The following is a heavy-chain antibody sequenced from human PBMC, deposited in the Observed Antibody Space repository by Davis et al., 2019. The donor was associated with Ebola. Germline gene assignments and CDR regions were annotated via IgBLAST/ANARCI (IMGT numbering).Heavy chain of an antibody. V-gene: IGHV4-59*01. CDR2: IYYSGST. CDR1: GGSISSYY. Sequence: GSLRLSCTVSGGSISSYYWSWIRQPPGKGLEWLGYIYYSGSTNYNPSLKSRVTISVDTSKNQFSLKLSSVTAADTAVYYCARGQVGATHGHYYYYGMDVWGQGTTVTVSS. D-gene: IGHD1-26*01. CDR3: ARGQVGATHGHYYYYGMDV. J-gene: IGHJ6*02.